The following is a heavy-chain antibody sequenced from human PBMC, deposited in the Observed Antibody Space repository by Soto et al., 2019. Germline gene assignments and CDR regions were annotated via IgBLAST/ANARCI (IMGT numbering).Heavy chain of an antibody. J-gene: IGHJ5*02. Sequence: AGGSLRLSCAASGFTFSSYAMSWVRQAPGKELEWVSGISGGGGATYNADSVKGRFTISRDNSKNTLYLQMNSLRAEDTAVYYCAKNGNCNSLNCPNWLDPWGQGTLVTVSS. D-gene: IGHD2-2*01. CDR3: AKNGNCNSLNCPNWLDP. V-gene: IGHV3-23*01. CDR2: ISGGGGAT. CDR1: GFTFSSYA.